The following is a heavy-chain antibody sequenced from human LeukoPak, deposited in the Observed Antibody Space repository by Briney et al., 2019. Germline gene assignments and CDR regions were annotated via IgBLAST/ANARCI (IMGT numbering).Heavy chain of an antibody. CDR2: IYYSGST. J-gene: IGHJ4*02. D-gene: IGHD3-22*01. CDR3: ARAGHSSGYYGRDPFDY. V-gene: IGHV4-59*01. CDR1: GGSISSYY. Sequence: PSETLSLTCTVSGGSISSYYWSWTRQPPGKGLEWIGYIYYSGSTNYNPSLKSRVTISVDTSKNQFSLKLSSVTAADTAVYYCARAGHSSGYYGRDPFDYWGQGTLVTVSS.